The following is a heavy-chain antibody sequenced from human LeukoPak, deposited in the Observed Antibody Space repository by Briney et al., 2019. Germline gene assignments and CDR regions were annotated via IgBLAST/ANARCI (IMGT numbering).Heavy chain of an antibody. CDR2: IYSGGTT. CDR1: GFTVSSNY. V-gene: IGHV3-66*01. Sequence: GGSLRLSCAASGFTVSSNYMSWVRQAPGKGLEWVSVIYSGGTTYCADSVKGRFTISRENSKNALYLQLNSLRAEDTAVYYCARGPTSQWLPYYFDYWGQGTLVTVSS. CDR3: ARGPTSQWLPYYFDY. D-gene: IGHD6-19*01. J-gene: IGHJ4*02.